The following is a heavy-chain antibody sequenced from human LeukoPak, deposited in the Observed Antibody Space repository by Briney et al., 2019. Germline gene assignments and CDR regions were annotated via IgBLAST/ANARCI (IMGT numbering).Heavy chain of an antibody. CDR1: GGSISSYY. V-gene: IGHV4-59*01. J-gene: IGHJ6*03. Sequence: SETLSLTCTVSGGSISSYYWSWIRQPPGKGLEWIGYIYYSGSTNYNPSLKSRVTISVDTSKNQFSPKLSSVTAADTAVYYCARVLLVPAHYYYYMDVWGKGTTVTVSS. D-gene: IGHD2-2*01. CDR2: IYYSGST. CDR3: ARVLLVPAHYYYYMDV.